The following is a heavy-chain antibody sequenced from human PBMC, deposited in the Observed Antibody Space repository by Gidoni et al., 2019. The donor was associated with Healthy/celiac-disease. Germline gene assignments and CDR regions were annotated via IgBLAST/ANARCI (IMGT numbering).Heavy chain of an antibody. J-gene: IGHJ4*02. D-gene: IGHD5-18*01. V-gene: IGHV4-39*01. CDR1: GGSISRSSYY. Sequence: QLQLQESGPGLVKPSETLSLTCTVSGGSISRSSYYWGWIRQPPGKGLEWIGSIYYSGSTYYNPSLKSRVTISVDTSKNQFSLKLSSVTAADTAVYYCARMDTAMVGSVWFDYWGQGTLVTVSS. CDR3: ARMDTAMVGSVWFDY. CDR2: IYYSGST.